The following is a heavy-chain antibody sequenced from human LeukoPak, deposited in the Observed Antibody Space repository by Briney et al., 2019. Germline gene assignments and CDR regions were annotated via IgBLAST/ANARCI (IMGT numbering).Heavy chain of an antibody. J-gene: IGHJ4*02. V-gene: IGHV4-34*01. CDR3: ARGYDYGDY. CDR1: GGSFSGYY. Sequence: PPETLSLTCAVYGGSFSGYYWSWIRQPPGKGLEWIGEINHSGSTNYNPSLKSRVTISVDTSKNQFSLKLSSVTAADTAVYYCARGYDYGDYWGQGTLVTVSS. CDR2: INHSGST.